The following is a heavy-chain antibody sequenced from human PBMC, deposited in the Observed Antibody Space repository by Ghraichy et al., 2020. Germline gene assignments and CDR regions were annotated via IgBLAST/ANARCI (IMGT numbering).Heavy chain of an antibody. V-gene: IGHV1-2*02. CDR2: INPNSGGT. D-gene: IGHD5-12*01. Sequence: ASVKVSCKASGYTFTGYYMHWVRQAPGQGLEWMGWINPNSGGTNYAQKFQGRVTMTRDTSISTAYMELSRLRSDDTAVYYCAREKGRELRLRHWYFDLWGRGTLVTVSS. CDR3: AREKGRELRLRHWYFDL. J-gene: IGHJ2*01. CDR1: GYTFTGYY.